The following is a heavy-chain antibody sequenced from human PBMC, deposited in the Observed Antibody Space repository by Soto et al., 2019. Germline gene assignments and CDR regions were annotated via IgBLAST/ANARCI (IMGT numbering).Heavy chain of an antibody. CDR1: GGSINSSHW. Sequence: PSETLSLTCSVSGGSINSSHWWNWVRQPPGKGLEWIGQISHSGSTNYNPSLTSRVTISVDKSKNHFSLKLTSVTAADTAVYYCAALHFWSGPWTHTRLDYWGQGTLVTVSS. CDR3: AALHFWSGPWTHTRLDY. D-gene: IGHD3-3*02. V-gene: IGHV4-4*02. CDR2: ISHSGST. J-gene: IGHJ4*02.